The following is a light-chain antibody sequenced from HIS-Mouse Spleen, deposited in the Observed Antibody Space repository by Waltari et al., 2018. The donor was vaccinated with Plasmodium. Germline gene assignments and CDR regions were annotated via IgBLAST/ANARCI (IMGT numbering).Light chain of an antibody. CDR2: QDS. CDR3: QAWDSSTVV. J-gene: IGLJ2*01. CDR1: KLGDKY. Sequence: SYELTQPPSVSVSPGQTASITCSGDKLGDKYACWYQKKPGQSPVLVIYQDSKRPSGIPGRFSGSNSVNTATLTISGTQAMDEADYYCQAWDSSTVVFGGGTKLTVL. V-gene: IGLV3-1*01.